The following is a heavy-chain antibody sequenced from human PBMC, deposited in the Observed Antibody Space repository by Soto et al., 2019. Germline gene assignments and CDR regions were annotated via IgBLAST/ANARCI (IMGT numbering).Heavy chain of an antibody. D-gene: IGHD3-10*01. V-gene: IGHV1-18*01. Sequence: ASVKVSCKGSGYDFTTYGSTWVRQAPGQGLEWMAWISAHNGNTDYAQNVKDRIYMTTDTSTSTAYMELRGLRSDDTAVYYCARRGSYYYAMDVWGQGTMVTVSS. CDR1: GYDFTTYG. CDR2: ISAHNGNT. J-gene: IGHJ6*02. CDR3: ARRGSYYYAMDV.